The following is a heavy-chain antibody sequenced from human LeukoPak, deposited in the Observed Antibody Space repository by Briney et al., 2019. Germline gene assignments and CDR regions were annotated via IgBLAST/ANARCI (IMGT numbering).Heavy chain of an antibody. Sequence: SETLSLTCTVSGGSISGYYWSWIRQPPGKGLEWIGYMYYSGSTTYNPSLKSRVTISVDTSKNQFSLKLISVTAADTAVYYCARFHCSTTSCYRWFDPWGQGALVTVSS. CDR2: MYYSGST. J-gene: IGHJ5*02. CDR3: ARFHCSTTSCYRWFDP. D-gene: IGHD2-2*01. V-gene: IGHV4-59*01. CDR1: GGSISGYY.